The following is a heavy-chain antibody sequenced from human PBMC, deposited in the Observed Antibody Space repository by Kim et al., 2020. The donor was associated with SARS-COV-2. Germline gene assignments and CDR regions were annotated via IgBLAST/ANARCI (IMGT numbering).Heavy chain of an antibody. V-gene: IGHV4-59*12. J-gene: IGHJ5*02. CDR3: ARGGVVVPAAILGWFDP. Sequence: SLKSRVTISVDTSKNQFSLKLSSVTAADTAVYYCARGGVVVPAAILGWFDPWGQGTLTVSS. D-gene: IGHD2-2*02.